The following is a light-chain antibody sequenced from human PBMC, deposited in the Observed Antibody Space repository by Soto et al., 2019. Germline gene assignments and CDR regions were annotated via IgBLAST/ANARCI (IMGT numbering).Light chain of an antibody. Sequence: QSVLTQPPSVSAAPGQTVTISCSGSSSNIGKNYVSWYQQLPGTAPKLLIYENNKRPSGIPDRFSGSKSGTSATLDITGLQTGDEADYHCGTWDNSLNVRVFGGGTQLTVL. CDR2: ENN. V-gene: IGLV1-51*02. CDR3: GTWDNSLNVRV. J-gene: IGLJ2*01. CDR1: SSNIGKNY.